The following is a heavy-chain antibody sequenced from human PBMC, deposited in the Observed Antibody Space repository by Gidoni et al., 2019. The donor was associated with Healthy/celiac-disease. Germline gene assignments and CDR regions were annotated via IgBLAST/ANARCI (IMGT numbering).Heavy chain of an antibody. CDR3: ASANGVGEVDY. CDR2: IKPNSGGT. CDR1: GYTFTGYY. D-gene: IGHD2-8*01. Sequence: QVQLMQSVAEVKKPGASVKVSCKASGYTFTGYYMPWVRQDHGQGLEWMGWIKPNSGGTNYAQKFQGRVTMTRDTSISTAYMELSRLRSEDTAVYYCASANGVGEVDYWGQGTLVTVSS. J-gene: IGHJ4*02. V-gene: IGHV1-2*02.